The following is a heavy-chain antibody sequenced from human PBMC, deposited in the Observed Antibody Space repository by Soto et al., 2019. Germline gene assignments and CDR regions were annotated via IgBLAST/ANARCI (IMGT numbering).Heavy chain of an antibody. V-gene: IGHV4-30-4*01. CDR3: ARAQGSGFLVS. CDR1: GGSISSGDYY. D-gene: IGHD3-10*01. Sequence: QVQLQESGPGLVKPSQTLSLTCTVSGGSISSGDYYWSWIRQPPGKGLEWIGYIYYSGSTYYNPSLKCRVTISVATSKHQFSLKLSSVTAADTAVYYCARAQGSGFLVSWGQGTLVTVSS. CDR2: IYYSGST. J-gene: IGHJ4*02.